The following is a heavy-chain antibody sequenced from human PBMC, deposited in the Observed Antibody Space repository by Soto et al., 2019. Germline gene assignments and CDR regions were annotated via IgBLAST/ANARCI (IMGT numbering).Heavy chain of an antibody. D-gene: IGHD6-6*01. Sequence: SETLSLTCSVSGDSVTRDDCYWSWIRQHPGKGLEWIGYIYYRGITHYNPSLKSRVTMSVGTSKNQFSLKLSSVTAADTAVYYCARALGSSPLSYWGQGTLVTVSS. V-gene: IGHV4-31*03. J-gene: IGHJ4*02. CDR2: IYYRGIT. CDR1: GDSVTRDDCY. CDR3: ARALGSSPLSY.